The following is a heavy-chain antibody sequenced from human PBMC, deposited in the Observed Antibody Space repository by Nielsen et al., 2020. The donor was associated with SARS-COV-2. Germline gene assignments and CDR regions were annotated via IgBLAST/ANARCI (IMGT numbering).Heavy chain of an antibody. V-gene: IGHV3-23*01. CDR3: AKDGVVRGDALDL. J-gene: IGHJ3*01. CDR1: GFTFNIYA. CDR2: VSASGGST. D-gene: IGHD3-10*01. Sequence: GGSLRLSCAASGFTFNIYAMAWVRRAPGRGLQWVTGVSASGGSTYYTDSVKRRFSISRDNSKNTLFLQMHSLRVEDTALYYCAKDGVVRGDALDLWGQGTMVTVSS.